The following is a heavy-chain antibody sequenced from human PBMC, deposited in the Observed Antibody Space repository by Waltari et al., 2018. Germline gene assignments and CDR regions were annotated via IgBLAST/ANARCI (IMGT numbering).Heavy chain of an antibody. J-gene: IGHJ4*02. Sequence: EVQLVESGGGLVQPGRSLRLSCAASGFTFDDYAMHWVRQAPGKGLEWVSGISWNSGSIGYADSGKGRFTISRDNAKNSLYLQMNSLRAEDTALYYCAKSPSPFDAVYYFDYWGQGTLVTVSS. CDR1: GFTFDDYA. CDR3: AKSPSPFDAVYYFDY. D-gene: IGHD6-6*01. V-gene: IGHV3-9*01. CDR2: ISWNSGSI.